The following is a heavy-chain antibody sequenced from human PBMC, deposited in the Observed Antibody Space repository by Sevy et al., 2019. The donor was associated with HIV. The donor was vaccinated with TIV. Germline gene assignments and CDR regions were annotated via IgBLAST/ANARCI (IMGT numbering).Heavy chain of an antibody. CDR2: ISSSGSAK. V-gene: IGHV3-48*03. Sequence: GGSLRLSCAASGFTFSSYEMNWVRQAPGKGLEWVSYISSSGSAKHYADSVKGRFTIPRDNAKNSLYLQMNSLRAEDTAFYYCAGFLDTFYEYWGQGTLVTVSS. J-gene: IGHJ4*02. CDR3: AGFLDTFYEY. CDR1: GFTFSSYE.